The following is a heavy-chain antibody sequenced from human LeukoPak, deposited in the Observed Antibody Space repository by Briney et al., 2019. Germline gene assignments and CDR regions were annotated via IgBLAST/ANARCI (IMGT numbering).Heavy chain of an antibody. CDR3: AKDLGYYDSSGAFDI. V-gene: IGHV3-33*06. J-gene: IGHJ3*02. D-gene: IGHD3-22*01. CDR1: GFTFSSYW. Sequence: PGGSLRLSCAASGFTFSSYWMSWVRQAPGKGLEWVAVIWYDGSNKYYADSVKGRFTISRDNSKNTLYLQMNSLRAEDTAVYYCAKDLGYYDSSGAFDIWGQGTMVTVSS. CDR2: IWYDGSNK.